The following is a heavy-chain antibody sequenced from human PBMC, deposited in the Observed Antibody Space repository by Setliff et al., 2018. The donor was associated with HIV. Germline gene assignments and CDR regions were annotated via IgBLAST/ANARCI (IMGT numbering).Heavy chain of an antibody. CDR1: GYTFTNYA. Sequence: ASVKVPCKASGYTFTNYAMHWVRQAPGQRLEWMGWINAGNGHTKYSQKFQGRVSITRDTSATTAYMELSSLRSEDTAVYYCARDLHTFMVNSYHYYMDVWGKGTTVTVSS. CDR2: INAGNGHT. D-gene: IGHD5-18*01. J-gene: IGHJ6*03. CDR3: ARDLHTFMVNSYHYYMDV. V-gene: IGHV1-3*01.